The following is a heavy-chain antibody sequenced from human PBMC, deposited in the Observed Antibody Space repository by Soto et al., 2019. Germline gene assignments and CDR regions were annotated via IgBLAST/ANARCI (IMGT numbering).Heavy chain of an antibody. CDR1: GFTFSDYY. V-gene: IGHV3-11*01. CDR3: ARDRFDGAKRWDDYGDYLPTDYFDY. J-gene: IGHJ4*02. Sequence: GGSLRLSCAASGFTFSDYYMSWIRQAPGKGLEWVSYISSSGSTIYYADSVKGRFTISRDNAKNSLYLQMNSLRAEDTAVYYCARDRFDGAKRWDDYGDYLPTDYFDYWGQGTLVTVSS. D-gene: IGHD4-17*01. CDR2: ISSSGSTI.